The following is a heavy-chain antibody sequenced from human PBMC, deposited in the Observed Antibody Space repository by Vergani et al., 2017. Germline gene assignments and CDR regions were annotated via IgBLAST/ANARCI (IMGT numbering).Heavy chain of an antibody. J-gene: IGHJ5*01. CDR2: INHSGST. V-gene: IGHV4-34*01. D-gene: IGHD3-10*01. CDR1: GGSLSGYY. CDR3: ARHGGSVNYYHLLDS. Sequence: QVQLRQWGAGLLKPSETLSLTCTLYGGSLSGYYWSWIRQPPGKGLEWIGEINHSGSTNYNPSLKSRVTIAIDTSKNQFSLRLSSVTAADTAIYYCARHGGSVNYYHLLDSWGQGTLVIVSS.